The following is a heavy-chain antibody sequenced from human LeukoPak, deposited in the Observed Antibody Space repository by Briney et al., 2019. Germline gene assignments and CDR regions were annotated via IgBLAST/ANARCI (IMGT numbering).Heavy chain of an antibody. CDR2: IYYSGST. V-gene: IGHV4-31*03. Sequence: SETLSLTCTVSGGSISSGGYYWNWIRQHPGKGLEWIGYIYYSGSTYYNPSLKSRVTISVDTSKNQFSLKLSSVTAADTAVYYCARDCDGYFDYWGQGTLVTVSS. CDR1: GGSISSGGYY. CDR3: ARDCDGYFDY. J-gene: IGHJ4*02.